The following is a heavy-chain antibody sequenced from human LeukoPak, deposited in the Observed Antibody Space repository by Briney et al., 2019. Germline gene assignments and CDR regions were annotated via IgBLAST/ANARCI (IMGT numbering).Heavy chain of an antibody. J-gene: IGHJ2*01. Sequence: SETLSLTCTVSGGSISSGGYYWSWIRQHPGKGLEWIGYIYYSGSTYYNPSLKSRVTISVDTSKNQFSLKLSSVTAADTAAYYCAREPHSGSYQSYWYFDLWGRGTLVTVSS. CDR1: GGSISSGGYY. CDR3: AREPHSGSYQSYWYFDL. V-gene: IGHV4-31*03. D-gene: IGHD1-26*01. CDR2: IYYSGST.